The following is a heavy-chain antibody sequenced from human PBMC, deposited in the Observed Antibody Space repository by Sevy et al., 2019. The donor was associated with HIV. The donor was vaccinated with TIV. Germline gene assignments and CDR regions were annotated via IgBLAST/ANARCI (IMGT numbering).Heavy chain of an antibody. D-gene: IGHD3-16*02. CDR3: ARDLRFCGNECYLYYYYGMDV. J-gene: IGHJ6*02. V-gene: IGHV3-53*01. Sequence: GGSLRLSCAASGFNVNDNYMTWVRQAPGKGLEWVSIIHADGSSNYADSVKGRFTMSRDDSKNIVNLQMNSLRVEDTAVYDCARDLRFCGNECYLYYYYGMDVWGQGTAVTVSS. CDR2: IHADGSS. CDR1: GFNVNDNY.